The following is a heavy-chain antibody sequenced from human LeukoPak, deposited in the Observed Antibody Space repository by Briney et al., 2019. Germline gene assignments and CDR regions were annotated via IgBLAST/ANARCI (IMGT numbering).Heavy chain of an antibody. CDR2: IYPRDSDT. V-gene: IGHV5-51*01. D-gene: IGHD6-13*01. CDR1: GYSFGSYW. J-gene: IGHJ4*02. CDR3: ARLTSSWSFDY. Sequence: GESLKISCKASGYSFGSYWIAWVRQMPGKGLEWVGIIYPRDSDTRYSPSFQGQVTISADKSISTAYLQWSSLKASDTAMYYSARLTSSWSFDYWGQGTLVTVSS.